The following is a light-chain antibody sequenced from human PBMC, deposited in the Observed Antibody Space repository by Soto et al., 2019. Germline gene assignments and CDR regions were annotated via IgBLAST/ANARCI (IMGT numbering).Light chain of an antibody. CDR3: QQYGTSEII. Sequence: IVLTQSPGTLSSSPGERATLSCRTSQSVSNTYVAWYQQKPGQAPRLLIYDTSSRVTGIPDRFSGSGSGTDFTLTISRLEPEDFAVFYCQQYGTSEIIFGQGTRLE. J-gene: IGKJ5*01. CDR2: DTS. CDR1: QSVSNTY. V-gene: IGKV3-20*01.